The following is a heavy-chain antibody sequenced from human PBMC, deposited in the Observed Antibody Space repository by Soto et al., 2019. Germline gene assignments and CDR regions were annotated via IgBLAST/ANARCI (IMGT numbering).Heavy chain of an antibody. CDR1: GFTFSSSA. Sequence: EVQILESGGGLVQPGGSLRLSCAASGFTFSSSAMNWVRQAPGKGLEWVSVISGSDGRTYYADSVKGRFTISRDNSKNTLYLDMNSLRAEDTAVYYCAKSLNINWKNWFDPWGQGTLVTVSS. CDR2: ISGSDGRT. J-gene: IGHJ5*02. CDR3: AKSLNINWKNWFDP. V-gene: IGHV3-23*01. D-gene: IGHD1-1*01.